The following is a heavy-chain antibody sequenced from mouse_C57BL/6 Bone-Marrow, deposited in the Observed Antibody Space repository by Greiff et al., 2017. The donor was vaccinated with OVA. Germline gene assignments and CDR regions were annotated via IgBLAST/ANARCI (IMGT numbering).Heavy chain of an antibody. CDR2: IWTGGGT. V-gene: IGHV2-9-1*01. CDR3: ARNSGGYYPYYFDY. D-gene: IGHD2-3*01. Sequence: QVQLKESGPGLVAPSQSLSITCTVSGFSLTSYAISWVRQPPGKGLEWLGVIWTGGGTNYNSAHKSRLSISKDNSKSQVFLKMNSLQTDDTARYYCARNSGGYYPYYFDYWGQGTTLTVSS. J-gene: IGHJ2*01. CDR1: GFSLTSYA.